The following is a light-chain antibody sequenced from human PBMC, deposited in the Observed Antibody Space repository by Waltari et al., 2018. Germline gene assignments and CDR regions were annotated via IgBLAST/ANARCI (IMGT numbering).Light chain of an antibody. V-gene: IGLV3-21*04. J-gene: IGLJ3*02. CDR2: YDN. CDR3: QVSDGSSDQLV. Sequence: SYVLSQPPSVSVAPGKTAKITCGGNNIGSKSVFWYQQKPGQAPVLVIYYDNDRPSGIPERFSGSNAGNTATLIISRVEAGDEADYFCQVSDGSSDQLVFGGGTKLTVL. CDR1: NIGSKS.